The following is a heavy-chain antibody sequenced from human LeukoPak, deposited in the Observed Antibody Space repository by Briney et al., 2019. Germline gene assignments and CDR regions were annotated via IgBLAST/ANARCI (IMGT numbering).Heavy chain of an antibody. J-gene: IGHJ4*02. CDR3: ARLSPDY. CDR2: IKSKTDGGTT. CDR1: GFTFSKTW. V-gene: IGHV3-15*01. Sequence: PGGSLRLSCAASGFTFSKTWMSWVRQPPGKGLEWVGRIKSKTDGGTTDYAAPVKGRFTISRDDSKNTLNLQMNSLRAEDTAVYYCARLSPDYWGQGTLVTVSS. D-gene: IGHD2-15*01.